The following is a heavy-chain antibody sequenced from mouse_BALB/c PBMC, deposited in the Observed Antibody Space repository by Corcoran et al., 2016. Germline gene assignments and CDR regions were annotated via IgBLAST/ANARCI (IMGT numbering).Heavy chain of an antibody. CDR1: GYTFPDYV. CDR3: ARRTYFVPHYYAMDY. V-gene: IGHV1-81*01. D-gene: IGHD1-1*01. CDR2: IYPGSSNT. Sequence: QVQLQQSGPELVKPGASLKMSCKASGYTFPDYVMSWVKQITGPGLEWIGEIYPGSSNTYYNETFKGNATLTADKSSTTFYMHLSSLTSDYSAVYFRARRTYFVPHYYAMDYWGQGSSVTVSS. J-gene: IGHJ4*01.